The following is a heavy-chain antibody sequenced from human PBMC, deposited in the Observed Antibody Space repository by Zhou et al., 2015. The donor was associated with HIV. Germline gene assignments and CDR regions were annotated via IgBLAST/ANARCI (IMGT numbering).Heavy chain of an antibody. CDR1: GFTFSSYG. V-gene: IGHV3-33*06. D-gene: IGHD6-13*01. CDR2: IWYDGSNK. Sequence: QVQLVESGGGVVQPGRSLRLSCAASGFTFSSYGMHWVRQAPGKGLEWVAVIWYDGSNKYYADSVKGRFTISRDNSKNTLYLQMNSLRAEDTAVYYCAQDFGLMSIAAAGTSLFDYWGQGTLVTVSS. J-gene: IGHJ4*02. CDR3: AQDFGLMSIAAAGTSLFDY.